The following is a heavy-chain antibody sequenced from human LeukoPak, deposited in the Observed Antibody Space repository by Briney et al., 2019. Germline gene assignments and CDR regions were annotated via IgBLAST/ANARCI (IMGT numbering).Heavy chain of an antibody. CDR2: ISSSSSYI. D-gene: IGHD3-22*01. CDR1: GFTFSSYS. CDR3: ASRGPYYYDSSGYYALRVWFDY. V-gene: IGHV3-21*01. Sequence: NAGGSLRLSCAASGFTFSSYSMNWVRQAPGKGLEWVSSISSSSSYIYYEDSVKGRFTISRDNAKNSLYLQMNSLRAEDTAVYYCASRGPYYYDSSGYYALRVWFDYWGQGTLVTVSS. J-gene: IGHJ4*02.